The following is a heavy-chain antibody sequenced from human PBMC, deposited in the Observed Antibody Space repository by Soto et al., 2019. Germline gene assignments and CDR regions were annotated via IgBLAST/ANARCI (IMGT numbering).Heavy chain of an antibody. Sequence: SETLSLTCTVSGGSISSSVYYWSWIRQHPGRGLEWIGYIYYTGSTYYNPSLKSRVTISVDRSKNQFSLKLSSVTAADTAVYYCARALRSGYYYGMDVWGQGTTVTVSS. V-gene: IGHV4-31*03. CDR1: GGSISSSVYY. J-gene: IGHJ6*02. CDR2: IYYTGST. CDR3: ARALRSGYYYGMDV. D-gene: IGHD3-3*01.